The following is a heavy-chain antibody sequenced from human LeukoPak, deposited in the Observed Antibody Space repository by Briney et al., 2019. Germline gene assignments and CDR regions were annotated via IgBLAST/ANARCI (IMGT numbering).Heavy chain of an antibody. CDR3: AKEGGMGELEY. CDR2: IKQDGSEK. CDR1: GFTFSSYW. J-gene: IGHJ4*02. D-gene: IGHD1-1*01. Sequence: PGGSLRLSCAASGFTFSSYWMSWVRQAPGKGLEWVANIKQDGSEKYYVDSVKGRFTISRDNAKNSLYLQMNSLRAEDMALYYCAKEGGMGELEYWGQGTLVTVSS. V-gene: IGHV3-7*03.